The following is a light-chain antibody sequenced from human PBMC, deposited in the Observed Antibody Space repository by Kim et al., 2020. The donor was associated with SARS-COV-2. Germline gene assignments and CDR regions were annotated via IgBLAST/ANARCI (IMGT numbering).Light chain of an antibody. Sequence: SPGERATLSCRASQSVNTILAWYQHKPGQAPRLLIHGASTRATGIPGRFSGSGSGTEFTLTISSLQSEDFAVYYCQQYNTWPPLTFGGGTKVDIK. J-gene: IGKJ4*01. V-gene: IGKV3-15*01. CDR1: QSVNTI. CDR2: GAS. CDR3: QQYNTWPPLT.